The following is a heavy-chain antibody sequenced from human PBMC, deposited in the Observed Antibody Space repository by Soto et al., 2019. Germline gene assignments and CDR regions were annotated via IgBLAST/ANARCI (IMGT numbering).Heavy chain of an antibody. Sequence: SGPTLVNPTQTLTLTCTFSGFSLSTSGVGVGWIRQPPGKALEWLALIYWDDDKRYSPSLKSRLTITKDTSKNQVVHTMTNMDPVDTATYYCAHRPSSGWYRRGNYNWFDPWGQGTLVTVSS. CDR2: IYWDDDK. V-gene: IGHV2-5*02. D-gene: IGHD6-19*01. CDR1: GFSLSTSGVG. J-gene: IGHJ5*02. CDR3: AHRPSSGWYRRGNYNWFDP.